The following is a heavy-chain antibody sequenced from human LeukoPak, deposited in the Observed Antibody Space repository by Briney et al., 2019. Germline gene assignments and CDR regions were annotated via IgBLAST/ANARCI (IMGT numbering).Heavy chain of an antibody. CDR2: IHYSGST. CDR1: GGSFSGYY. Sequence: NPSETLSLTCAVYGGSFSGYYWGWIRQPPGKGLEWIGSIHYSGSTYHNPSLKSRVTISVDTSKNQFSLKLSSVTAADTAVYYCARVSSDSSGYYYWFDPWGQGTLVTVSS. V-gene: IGHV4-34*01. CDR3: ARVSSDSSGYYYWFDP. D-gene: IGHD3-22*01. J-gene: IGHJ5*02.